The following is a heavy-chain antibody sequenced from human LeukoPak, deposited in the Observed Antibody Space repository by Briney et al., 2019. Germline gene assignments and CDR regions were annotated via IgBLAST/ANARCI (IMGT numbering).Heavy chain of an antibody. CDR2: ISPKSGNT. V-gene: IGHV1-8*01. CDR1: GDTFSNYD. CDR3: TRGPPNWGFDY. D-gene: IGHD7-27*01. Sequence: ASVKVSCKASGDTFSNYDINWVRQAPGQGLEWMGWISPKSGNTGYAQKFQGRLTMTRDTYTGTAYMELSSLRSEDTAVYYCTRGPPNWGFDYWGQGTLVTVSS. J-gene: IGHJ4*02.